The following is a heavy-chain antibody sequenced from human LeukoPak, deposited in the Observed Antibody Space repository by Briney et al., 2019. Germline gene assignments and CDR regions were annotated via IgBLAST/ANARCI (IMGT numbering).Heavy chain of an antibody. CDR3: ASDFSSSVP. CDR2: IWSDGSKK. V-gene: IGHV3-33*01. D-gene: IGHD6-6*01. Sequence: PGGSLRLSCVASGFRFRSYVMHWVRQAPGKGLEWVALIWSDGSKKYYADSVKGRFTISRDNSQNTLYLQMNSLRVEDTAVYYCASDFSSSVPWGQGTLVTVSS. CDR1: GFRFRSYV. J-gene: IGHJ5*02.